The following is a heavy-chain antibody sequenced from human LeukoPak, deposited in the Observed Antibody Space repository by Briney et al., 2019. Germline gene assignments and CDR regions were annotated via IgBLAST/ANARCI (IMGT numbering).Heavy chain of an antibody. CDR2: ISYDGSNK. CDR1: GFTFSSYA. Sequence: GGSLRLSCAASGFTFSSYAMHWVRQAPGKGLEWVAVISYDGSNKYYADSVKGRFTISRDNSKNTLYPQMNSLRAEDTAVYYCARVNEQQLAVDYFDYWGQGTLVTVSS. J-gene: IGHJ4*02. D-gene: IGHD6-6*01. V-gene: IGHV3-30-3*01. CDR3: ARVNEQQLAVDYFDY.